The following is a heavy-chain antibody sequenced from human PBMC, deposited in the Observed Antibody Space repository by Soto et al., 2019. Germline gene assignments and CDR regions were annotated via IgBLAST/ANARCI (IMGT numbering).Heavy chain of an antibody. D-gene: IGHD3-22*01. CDR1: GFTFSSYD. Sequence: GGSLRLSCAASGFTFSSYDMHWVRQATGKGLEWVSAIGTAGDTYYPGSVKGRFTISRENAKNSLYLQMNSLRAGDTAVYYCARDNYYDSSGPYGMDVWGQGITVTVSS. J-gene: IGHJ6*02. CDR2: IGTAGDT. V-gene: IGHV3-13*01. CDR3: ARDNYYDSSGPYGMDV.